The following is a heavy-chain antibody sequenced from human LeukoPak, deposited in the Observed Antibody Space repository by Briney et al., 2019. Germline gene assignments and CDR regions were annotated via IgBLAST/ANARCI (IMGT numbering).Heavy chain of an antibody. CDR2: SSSSSSYI. J-gene: IGHJ4*02. D-gene: IGHD1-26*01. V-gene: IGHV3-21*01. CDR3: ARLAWGATTYYFDY. CDR1: GFTFSSYS. Sequence: PGGSLRLSCAASGFTFSSYSMNWVRQAPGKGLEWVSSSSSSSSYIYYADSVKGRFTISRDNAKNSLYLQMNSLRAEDTAVYYCARLAWGATTYYFDYWGQGTLVTVSS.